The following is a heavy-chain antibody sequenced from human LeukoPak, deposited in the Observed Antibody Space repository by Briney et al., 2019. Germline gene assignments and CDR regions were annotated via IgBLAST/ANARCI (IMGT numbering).Heavy chain of an antibody. CDR2: ISSSSSTI. V-gene: IGHV3-48*01. Sequence: GGSLRLSCAASGFTFSSYSMNWVRQAPGKGLEWLSYISSSSSTIYYADSVKGRFTISRDNAKNSLYLQTNSLRAEDTALYYCARGDTAMEYWGQGTLVTVSS. J-gene: IGHJ4*02. CDR3: ARGDTAMEY. CDR1: GFTFSSYS. D-gene: IGHD5-18*01.